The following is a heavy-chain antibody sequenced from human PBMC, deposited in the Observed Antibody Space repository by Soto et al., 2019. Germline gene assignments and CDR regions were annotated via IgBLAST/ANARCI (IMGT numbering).Heavy chain of an antibody. CDR1: GYTFTSYG. D-gene: IGHD1-1*01. V-gene: IGHV1-18*01. CDR3: ARGRYGDY. J-gene: IGHJ4*01. CDR2: ISDHNGNT. Sequence: QVHLVQSGAEVKKPGASVKVSCTASGYTFTSYGITWVRQAPGQGLEWMGWISDHNGNTDYAQKLQGRVTVTRDTSTSTAYMELRSLRSDDTAVYYCARGRYGDYWGHGALVTVSS.